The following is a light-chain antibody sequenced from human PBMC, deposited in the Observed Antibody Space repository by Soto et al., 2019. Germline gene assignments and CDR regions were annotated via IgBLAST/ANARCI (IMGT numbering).Light chain of an antibody. CDR1: QSISDW. CDR2: DAS. CDR3: QEYKSAT. Sequence: DIQMTQSPSTLSASVGDRVTITCRASQSISDWLAWYQQIPGRAPKLLIYDASTLQSGVPSRFSGSGSGTEFILTISSLQPDDSATYYCQEYKSATSGQGTKLQIK. V-gene: IGKV1-5*01. J-gene: IGKJ2*01.